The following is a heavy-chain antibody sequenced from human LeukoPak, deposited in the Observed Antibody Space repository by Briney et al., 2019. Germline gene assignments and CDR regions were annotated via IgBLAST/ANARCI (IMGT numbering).Heavy chain of an antibody. Sequence: PGGSLRLSCAASGFTFSSYEMNWVRQAPGKGLEWVSVISGSGGSTYYADSVKGRFTISRDNSKNTLYLQMNSLRAEDTAVYYCAKRDGHWDFDYWGQGTLVTVSS. J-gene: IGHJ4*02. V-gene: IGHV3-23*01. D-gene: IGHD5-24*01. CDR2: ISGSGGST. CDR3: AKRDGHWDFDY. CDR1: GFTFSSYE.